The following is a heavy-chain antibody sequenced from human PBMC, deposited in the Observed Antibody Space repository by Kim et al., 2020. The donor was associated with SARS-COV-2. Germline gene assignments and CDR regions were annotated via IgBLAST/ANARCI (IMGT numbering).Heavy chain of an antibody. V-gene: IGHV3-30*03. D-gene: IGHD6-6*01. Sequence: GGSLRLSCAASGFSFSNYGMHWVRQAPGKGLEWVAVVASHGRVQDYENSVKGRFTISRDNSKNTLYLQMDSLRSEDTAVYYCAREARFEEWYYDFWGRGT. CDR1: GFSFSNYG. CDR3: AREARFEEWYYDF. CDR2: VASHGRVQ. J-gene: IGHJ2*01.